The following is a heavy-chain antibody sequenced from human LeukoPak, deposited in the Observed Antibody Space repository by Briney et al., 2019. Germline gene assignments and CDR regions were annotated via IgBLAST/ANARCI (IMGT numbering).Heavy chain of an antibody. D-gene: IGHD3-3*01. J-gene: IGHJ4*02. CDR1: GFTFSSYA. Sequence: SGGSLRLSCADPGFTFSSYAMHWVRQAPGKGLEWVAVISYEGSNKYYADSVKGRFTTSRDNSKNTLYLQMNSLRAEDTAVYYCARGGAQSPPYYDFWSGHFDYWGQGTLVTVSS. V-gene: IGHV3-30*04. CDR3: ARGGAQSPPYYDFWSGHFDY. CDR2: ISYEGSNK.